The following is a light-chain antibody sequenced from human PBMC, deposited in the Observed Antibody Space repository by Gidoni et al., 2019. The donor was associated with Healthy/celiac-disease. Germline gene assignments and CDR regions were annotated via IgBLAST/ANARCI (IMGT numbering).Light chain of an antibody. V-gene: IGLV2-14*01. Sequence: SALTQPASVSGSTGQSITISCTGTRSDVGGYNYVSWYQQHPGKAPKLMIYEVSNLPSGVPDRFSGSKSGNTASLTISGLQAEDEADYYCSSYTSSSTEVFGGGTKLTVL. CDR1: RSDVGGYNY. CDR2: EVS. J-gene: IGLJ3*02. CDR3: SSYTSSSTEV.